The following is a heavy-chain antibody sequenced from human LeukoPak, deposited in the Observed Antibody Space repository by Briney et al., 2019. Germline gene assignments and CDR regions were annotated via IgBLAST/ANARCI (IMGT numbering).Heavy chain of an antibody. D-gene: IGHD6-19*01. V-gene: IGHV4-39*01. J-gene: IGHJ4*02. Sequence: SETLSLTCTVSGGSISSSSYYWGWIRQPPGKGLEWIGSIYYSGSTYYNPSLKSRVTISVDTSKNQFSLKLSSVTAADTAVYYCARQSSSGWFDYWGQGTLVTVSS. CDR3: ARQSSSGWFDY. CDR1: GGSISSSSYY. CDR2: IYYSGST.